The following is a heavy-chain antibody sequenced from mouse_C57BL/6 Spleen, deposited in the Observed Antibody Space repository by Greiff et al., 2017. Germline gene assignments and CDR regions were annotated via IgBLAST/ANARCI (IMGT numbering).Heavy chain of an antibody. CDR2: IWSDGST. CDR1: GFSLTSYG. Sequence: VKLQESGPGLVAPSQSLSITCTVSGFSLTSYGVHWVRQPPGKGLEWLVVIWSDGSTTYNSALKSRLSISKDNSTSQVFLKMNSLQTDDTAMYYCARQYYGSSYVSLYAMDYWGQGTSVTVSS. V-gene: IGHV2-6-1*01. CDR3: ARQYYGSSYVSLYAMDY. J-gene: IGHJ4*01. D-gene: IGHD1-1*01.